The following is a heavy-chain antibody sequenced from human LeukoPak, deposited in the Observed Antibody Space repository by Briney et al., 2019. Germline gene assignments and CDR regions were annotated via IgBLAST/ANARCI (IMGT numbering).Heavy chain of an antibody. J-gene: IGHJ4*02. D-gene: IGHD3-16*02. V-gene: IGHV3-23*01. CDR2: ISGSGGST. CDR3: AKDLEVYDYVWGSYRAADY. CDR1: GFTFSSYG. Sequence: PGGSLRLSCAASGFTFSSYGMSWVRQAPGKGLEWVSAISGSGGSTYYADSVKGRFTISRDNSKNTLYLQMNSLRAEDTAVYYCAKDLEVYDYVWGSYRAADYWGQGTLVTVSS.